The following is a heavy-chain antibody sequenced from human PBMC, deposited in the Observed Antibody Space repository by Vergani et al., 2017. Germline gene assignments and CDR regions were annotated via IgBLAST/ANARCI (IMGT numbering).Heavy chain of an antibody. CDR2: ISGSGGST. Sequence: EVQLLESGGGLVQPGGSLRLSCAASGFTFSSYAMSWVRQAPGKGLEWVSAISGSGGSTYYADSVKGRFTISRDNTKNTLYLQMNSLRAEDTAVYYCAMGETYRSGWSYGMDVGGQGTTVTVSS. CDR3: AMGETYRSGWSYGMDV. D-gene: IGHD6-19*01. J-gene: IGHJ6*02. CDR1: GFTFSSYA. V-gene: IGHV3-23*01.